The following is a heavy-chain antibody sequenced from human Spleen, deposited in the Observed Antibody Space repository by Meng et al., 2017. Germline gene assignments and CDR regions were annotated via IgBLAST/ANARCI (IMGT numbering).Heavy chain of an antibody. D-gene: IGHD3-10*01. CDR3: ARDHITIVRGLNNWFDP. CDR2: LYYSGST. J-gene: IGHJ5*02. Sequence: SETLSLTCTVSGGSISSRNYYWGWIRQPPGKGLEWIGSLYYSGSTYYNPSLKSRVTISLDTSKNQFSLKLSSVTAADTAVYYCARDHITIVRGLNNWFDPWGRGTLVTVSS. V-gene: IGHV4-39*07. CDR1: GGSISSRNYY.